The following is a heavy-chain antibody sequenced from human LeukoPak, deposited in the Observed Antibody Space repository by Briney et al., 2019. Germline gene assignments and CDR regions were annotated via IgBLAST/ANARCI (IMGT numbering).Heavy chain of an antibody. CDR3: ARGSXLDX. J-gene: IGHJ4*02. V-gene: IGHV3-53*01. Sequence: GGSLRLSCVASGFTVFSNYMTWVRQAPGEGLEWVSLIESGGTTYYADSVKGRFTISRDNSKNTLYLQMKSLRADDTAVYYCARGSXLDXWGXXTLLIVSS. CDR2: IESGGTT. CDR1: GFTVFSNY.